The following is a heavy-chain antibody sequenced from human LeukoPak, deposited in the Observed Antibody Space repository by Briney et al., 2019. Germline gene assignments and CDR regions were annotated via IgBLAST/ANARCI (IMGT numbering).Heavy chain of an antibody. CDR1: GGSISSYY. J-gene: IGHJ4*02. D-gene: IGHD5-24*01. V-gene: IGHV4-59*01. CDR2: IHYSGNT. Sequence: SETLSLTCTVSGGSISSYYWSWIRQSQGKGLEWIAYIHYSGNTNYNPSLKSRVTISIDTSKNQFSLNLTSVTAADTAVYYCARAWRWLQLDYWGQGTLVTVSS. CDR3: ARAWRWLQLDY.